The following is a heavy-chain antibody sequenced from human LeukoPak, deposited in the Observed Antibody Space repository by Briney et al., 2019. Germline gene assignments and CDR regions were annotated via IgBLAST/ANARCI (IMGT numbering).Heavy chain of an antibody. Sequence: SETLSLTCTVSGGSISSYYWSWIRQPAGKGLEWIGRIYTSGSTNYNPSLKSRVTMSVDTSKNQFSLKLSSVTAADTAVYYCARDQEITMVRGVSPYYYYGMDVWGQGTTVTVSS. D-gene: IGHD3-10*01. CDR2: IYTSGST. J-gene: IGHJ6*02. CDR3: ARDQEITMVRGVSPYYYYGMDV. V-gene: IGHV4-4*07. CDR1: GGSISSYY.